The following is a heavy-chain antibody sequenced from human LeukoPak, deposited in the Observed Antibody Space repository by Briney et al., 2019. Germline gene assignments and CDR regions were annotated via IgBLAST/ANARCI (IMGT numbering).Heavy chain of an antibody. J-gene: IGHJ4*02. V-gene: IGHV3-48*04. CDR1: GFTFSSYS. CDR2: ISSSSSTI. Sequence: GGSLRLSYAASGFTFSSYSMNWVRQAPGKGLEWVSYISSSSSTIYYADSVKGRFTISRDNAKNSLYLQMNSLRAEDTAVYYCAIVLRYFDWFGPFDYWGQGTLVTVSS. D-gene: IGHD3-9*01. CDR3: AIVLRYFDWFGPFDY.